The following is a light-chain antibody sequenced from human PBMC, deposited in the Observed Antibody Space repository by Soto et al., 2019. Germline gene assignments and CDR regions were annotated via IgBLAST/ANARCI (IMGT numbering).Light chain of an antibody. CDR1: QSVLYSSNNKNY. J-gene: IGKJ2*01. CDR2: WAS. Sequence: DIVMTQSPDSLAVSLGERATINCKSSQSVLYSSNNKNYLAWYQQKPGQPPKLLIYWASTRESGVPDRFSGSGSGTDFPLTISSLQAEDVAVYYCQQYYRTPPTFGQGPKLAIK. V-gene: IGKV4-1*01. CDR3: QQYYRTPPT.